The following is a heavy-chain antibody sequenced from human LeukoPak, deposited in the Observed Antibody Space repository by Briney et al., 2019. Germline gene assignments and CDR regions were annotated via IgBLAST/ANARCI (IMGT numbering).Heavy chain of an antibody. Sequence: GGSLRLSCAASGFTFSSYAMSWVRQAPGKGLEWVSAISGSGGSTYYADSVKGRFTISRDNSKNTLYLQMNSLRAEDTAVYYCASTLYRYSSSWYDETDYYYYYGMDVWGQGTTVTVSS. V-gene: IGHV3-23*01. CDR2: ISGSGGST. J-gene: IGHJ6*02. CDR3: ASTLYRYSSSWYDETDYYYYYGMDV. CDR1: GFTFSSYA. D-gene: IGHD6-13*01.